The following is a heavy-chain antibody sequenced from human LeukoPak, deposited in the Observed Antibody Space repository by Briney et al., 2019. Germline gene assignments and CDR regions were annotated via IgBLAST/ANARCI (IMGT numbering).Heavy chain of an antibody. CDR3: KSRHRIVVVPGDYYYMDV. CDR2: ISGGST. Sequence: GGSLRLSCAASGFTVSSNEMSWVRQAPGKGLEWVSSISGGSTYYADSRKGRFTISRDNSKNTLHLQMNSLRADDTAVYYCKSRHRIVVVPGDYYYMDVWGKGTTVTVSS. CDR1: GFTVSSNE. J-gene: IGHJ6*03. D-gene: IGHD3-22*01. V-gene: IGHV3-38-3*01.